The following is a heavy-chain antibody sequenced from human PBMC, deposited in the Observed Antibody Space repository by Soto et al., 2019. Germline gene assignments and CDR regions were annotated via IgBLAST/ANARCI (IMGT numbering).Heavy chain of an antibody. Sequence: GGSLRLSCAASGFTFSSYSMNWVRQAPGKGLEWVSSISSSSSYIYYADSVKGRFTISRDNAKNSLYLKMNSLRAEDTAVYYCTRQGYCSSTSCYAFDIWGQGTMVTVSS. CDR2: ISSSSSYI. CDR1: GFTFSSYS. CDR3: TRQGYCSSTSCYAFDI. V-gene: IGHV3-21*01. D-gene: IGHD2-2*01. J-gene: IGHJ3*02.